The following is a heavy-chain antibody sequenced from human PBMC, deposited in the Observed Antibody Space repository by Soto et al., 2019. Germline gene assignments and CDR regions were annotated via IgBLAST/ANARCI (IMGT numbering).Heavy chain of an antibody. CDR3: AKWNGYGDY. CDR1: GFSFRTYG. D-gene: IGHD1-1*01. Sequence: EVQLLESGGGLVQPGGSLRLSCAVSGFSFRTYGVTWVRQAPGKGLEWVGGVSGGSGSTHYADSVKGRFTITGDDYKNTVYLQMNSLTVEDTAVYYCAKWNGYGDYWGQGTLVTVSS. J-gene: IGHJ4*02. CDR2: VSGGSGST. V-gene: IGHV3-23*01.